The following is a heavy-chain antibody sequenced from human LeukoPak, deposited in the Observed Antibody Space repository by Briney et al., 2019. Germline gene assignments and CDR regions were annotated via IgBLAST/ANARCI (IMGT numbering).Heavy chain of an antibody. CDR2: ISADGGST. V-gene: IGHV3-43*02. J-gene: IGHJ4*02. Sequence: GGSLRLSCVASGLNFDDSAMHWVRQAPGKGLEWVSLISADGGSTFSADSVKGRFSISRDNSKNSLYLQMNSLRSEDTAMYYCAKESGKFDYWGQGTMVAVSS. CDR3: AKESGKFDY. CDR1: GLNFDDSA.